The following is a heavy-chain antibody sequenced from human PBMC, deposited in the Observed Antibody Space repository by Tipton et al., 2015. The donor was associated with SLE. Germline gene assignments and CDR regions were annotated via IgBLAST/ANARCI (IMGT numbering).Heavy chain of an antibody. CDR3: ARSSSEISFYYFDS. V-gene: IGHV5-51*03. CDR1: GYSFTSYW. CDR2: VYPGDSDT. J-gene: IGHJ4*02. Sequence: QLVQSGPEVKMPGESLKISCKGSGYSFTSYWIAWVRQMPGKGLEWMGIVYPGDSDTRYSPSFQGRVTISADKSISTAYLQWTTLTASDTAIYYCARSSSEISFYYFDSWGQGTLVTVSS. D-gene: IGHD3-3*02.